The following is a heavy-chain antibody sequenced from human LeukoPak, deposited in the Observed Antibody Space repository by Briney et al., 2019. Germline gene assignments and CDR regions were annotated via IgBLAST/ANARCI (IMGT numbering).Heavy chain of an antibody. CDR2: IYTSGST. V-gene: IGHV4-4*07. D-gene: IGHD3-10*01. J-gene: IGHJ6*03. CDR1: GGSISSYY. CDR3: ARAFPDYYGSGGVYDYYYYMDV. Sequence: SETLSLTCTVSGGSISSYYWSWIRQPAGKGLEWIGSIYTSGSTNYNPSLKSRVTMSVDTSKNQFSLKLSSVTAADTAVYYCARAFPDYYGSGGVYDYYYYMDVWGKGTTVTVSS.